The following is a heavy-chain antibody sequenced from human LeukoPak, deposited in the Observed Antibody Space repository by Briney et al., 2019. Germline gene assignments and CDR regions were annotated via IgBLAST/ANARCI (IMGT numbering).Heavy chain of an antibody. CDR1: GYTFTNYA. CDR3: ARDRGGGYFAFDI. D-gene: IGHD3-22*01. V-gene: IGHV1-18*01. CDR2: ISAYGNT. Sequence: ASVKVSCKASGYTFTNYAISWVRQAPGLGLEWMGWISAYGNTNYAQNLQGRVTMTTDTSTSTAYMELRSLRSDDTAVYYCARDRGGGYFAFDIWGQGTMVTVSS. J-gene: IGHJ3*02.